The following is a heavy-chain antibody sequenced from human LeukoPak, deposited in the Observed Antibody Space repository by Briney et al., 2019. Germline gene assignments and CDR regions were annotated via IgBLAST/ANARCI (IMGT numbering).Heavy chain of an antibody. CDR1: GGSISITSYY. Sequence: SETLSLTCTVSGGSISITSYYWGWIRQPPGTGLEWIGSMYSSGSTYYNPSLKSRVTISVDTSKNQFSLKLSSVTAADTAVYYCARGLRGLRGYSLMDVWGKGTTVTVSS. D-gene: IGHD5-18*01. CDR3: ARGLRGLRGYSLMDV. V-gene: IGHV4-39*07. CDR2: MYSSGST. J-gene: IGHJ6*03.